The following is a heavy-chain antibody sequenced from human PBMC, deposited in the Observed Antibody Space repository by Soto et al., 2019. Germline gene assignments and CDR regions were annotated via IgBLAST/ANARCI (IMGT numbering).Heavy chain of an antibody. Sequence: SETLSLTCTVSGGSIISSSYYWGWIRQPPGKGLEWIGSIYYSGSTYYNPSLKSRVTISVDTSKNQFSLKLSSVTAADTAVYYCARHYREYFDYWGQGTLVTVSS. CDR3: ARHYREYFDY. CDR2: IYYSGST. D-gene: IGHD4-4*01. CDR1: GGSIISSSYY. V-gene: IGHV4-39*01. J-gene: IGHJ4*02.